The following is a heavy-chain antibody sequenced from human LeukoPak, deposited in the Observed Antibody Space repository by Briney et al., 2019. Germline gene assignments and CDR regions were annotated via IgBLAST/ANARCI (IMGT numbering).Heavy chain of an antibody. CDR1: GFTVSSNY. Sequence: GGSLRLSCAASGFTVSSNYMSWVRQAPGKGLEWVLVIYAGGSTYYADSVKGRFTISRDNSKNTLYLQMNSLRAEDTAVYYCAKGPTTRAGDYSNYWGQGTLVTVSS. V-gene: IGHV3-66*01. CDR2: IYAGGST. CDR3: AKGPTTRAGDYSNY. D-gene: IGHD1-1*01. J-gene: IGHJ4*02.